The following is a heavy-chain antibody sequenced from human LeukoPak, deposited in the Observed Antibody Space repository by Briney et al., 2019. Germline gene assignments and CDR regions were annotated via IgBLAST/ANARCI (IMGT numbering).Heavy chain of an antibody. CDR2: IYRSGST. V-gene: IGHV4-59*01. CDR1: GVSISSYY. Sequence: PSETLSLTCTVSGVSISSYYWSWVRQSPGKGLEWIGYIYRSGSTNYNPSLDSRVTMSIDTSKNQFSLNLRSVTAADTAVYYCARQSRGSFSDWEYYFDYWGQGTLVTVSP. CDR3: ARQSRGSFSDWEYYFDY. J-gene: IGHJ4*02. D-gene: IGHD2/OR15-2a*01.